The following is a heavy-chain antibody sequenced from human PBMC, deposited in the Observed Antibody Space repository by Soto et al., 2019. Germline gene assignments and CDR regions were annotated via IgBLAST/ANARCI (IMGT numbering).Heavy chain of an antibody. V-gene: IGHV3-11*01. CDR1: GFTFSDYY. CDR3: ARAWYYYYYMDV. CDR2: ISSSGSTI. Sequence: GGSLRLSCAASGFTFSDYYMSWIRQAPGKGLEWVSYISSSGSTIYYADSVKGRFTISGDNAKNSLYLQMNSLRAEDTAVYYCARAWYYYYYMDVWGKGTTVTVSS. J-gene: IGHJ6*03.